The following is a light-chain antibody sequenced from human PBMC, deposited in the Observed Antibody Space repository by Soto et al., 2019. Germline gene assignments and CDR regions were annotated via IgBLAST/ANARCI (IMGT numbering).Light chain of an antibody. CDR1: QGISSY. CDR2: AAS. CDR3: QQYNSYPLT. V-gene: IGKV1-8*01. Sequence: AIRMTQSPSSFSASTGDRVTITCRASQGISSYLACYQQKPGKAPKLLIYAASTLQSGVPSRFSGSGSGTDFTLTISCLQSEDFATYYCQQYNSYPLTFGPGTKVDIK. J-gene: IGKJ3*01.